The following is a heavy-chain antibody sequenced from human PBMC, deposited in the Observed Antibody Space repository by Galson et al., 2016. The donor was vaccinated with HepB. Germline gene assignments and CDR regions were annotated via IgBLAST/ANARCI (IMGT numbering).Heavy chain of an antibody. V-gene: IGHV3-23*01. CDR3: AKHRAYSSGPQDY. J-gene: IGHJ4*02. CDR2: ISGNGDST. CDR1: GFSFSNHA. Sequence: SLRLSCAASGFSFSNHAMSWVRQAPGKGLEWVSGISGNGDSTHYADSVKGRFTISSDNSKNTLYLQMNSLRVEDTALYYCAKHRAYSSGPQDYWGQGTLVTVSS. D-gene: IGHD6-19*01.